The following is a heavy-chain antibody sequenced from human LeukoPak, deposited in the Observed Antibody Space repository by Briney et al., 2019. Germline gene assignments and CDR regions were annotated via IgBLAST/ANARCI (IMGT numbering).Heavy chain of an antibody. D-gene: IGHD1-14*01. V-gene: IGHV1-18*01. CDR3: ARVTRQGILGDY. CDR1: GYTFTSYG. CDR2: ISAYNGNT. Sequence: ASVKVSCKASGYTFTSYGISWVRQATGQGLEWMGWISAYNGNTNYAQKLQGTVTMTTDTSTSTAYMELRSLRSDDTAVYYCARVTRQGILGDYWGQGTLVTVSS. J-gene: IGHJ4*02.